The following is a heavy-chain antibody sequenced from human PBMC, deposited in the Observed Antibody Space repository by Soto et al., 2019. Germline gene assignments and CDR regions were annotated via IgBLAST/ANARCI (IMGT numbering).Heavy chain of an antibody. CDR3: ARDGGYCSGGSCYSLYYFDY. CDR2: ISSSSNYI. Sequence: ESGGGLVKPGGSLRLSCAASAFTFSSYSMNWVRQAPGKGLEWVSSISSSSNYIYYADSVKGRFTISRDNAKNALYLQMNSLRAEDAAVYYCARDGGYCSGGSCYSLYYFDYWGQGILVTVSS. J-gene: IGHJ4*02. D-gene: IGHD2-15*01. V-gene: IGHV3-21*01. CDR1: AFTFSSYS.